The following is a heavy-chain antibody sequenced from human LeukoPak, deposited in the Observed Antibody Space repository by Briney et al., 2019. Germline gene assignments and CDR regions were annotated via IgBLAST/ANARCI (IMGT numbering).Heavy chain of an antibody. CDR2: IIPILGIA. Sequence: ASVKVSCKVSGGTFSSYAISWVRQAPGQGLEWMGRIIPILGIANYAQKFQGRVTITADKSTSTAYMELSSLRSEDTAVYYCARESRGTTGTQAIDYWGQGTLVTVSS. CDR3: ARESRGTTGTQAIDY. D-gene: IGHD1-1*01. V-gene: IGHV1-69*04. J-gene: IGHJ4*02. CDR1: GGTFSSYA.